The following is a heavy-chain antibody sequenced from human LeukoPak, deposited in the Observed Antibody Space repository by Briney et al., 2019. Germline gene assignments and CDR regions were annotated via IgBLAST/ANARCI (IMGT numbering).Heavy chain of an antibody. CDR3: ARDAAAAGHIVDY. CDR1: GGTSSSYA. CDR2: IIPIFGTA. D-gene: IGHD6-13*01. J-gene: IGHJ4*02. V-gene: IGHV1-69*05. Sequence: ASVKVSCKASGGTSSSYAISWVRQAPGQGLEWMGGIIPIFGTANYAQKFQGRVTITTDESTSTAYMELSSLRSDDTAVYYCARDAAAAGHIVDYWGQGTLVTVSS.